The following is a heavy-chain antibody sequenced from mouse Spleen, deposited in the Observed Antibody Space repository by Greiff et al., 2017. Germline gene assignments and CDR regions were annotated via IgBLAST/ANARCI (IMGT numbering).Heavy chain of an antibody. Sequence: EVHLQQSGPELVKPGASVKISCKASGYTFTDYYMNWVKQSHGKSLEWIGDINPNNGGTSYNQKFKGKATLTVDKSSSTAYMELRSLTSEDSAVYYCARVEGDYFDYWGQGTTLTVSS. V-gene: IGHV1-26*01. CDR2: INPNNGGT. CDR3: ARVEGDYFDY. J-gene: IGHJ2*01. CDR1: GYTFTDYY.